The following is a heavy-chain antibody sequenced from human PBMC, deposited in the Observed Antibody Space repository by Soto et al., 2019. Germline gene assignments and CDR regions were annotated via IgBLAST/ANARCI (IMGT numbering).Heavy chain of an antibody. CDR3: ASAGYYDSSGLVY. CDR1: GFTFSSYA. J-gene: IGHJ4*02. D-gene: IGHD3-22*01. V-gene: IGHV3-30-3*01. Sequence: GGSLRLSCAASGFTFSSYAMHWVRQAPGKGLERVAVISYDGSNKYYADSVKGRFTISRDNSKNTLYLQMNSLRAEDTAVYYWASAGYYDSSGLVYWGQGTRVSVAS. CDR2: ISYDGSNK.